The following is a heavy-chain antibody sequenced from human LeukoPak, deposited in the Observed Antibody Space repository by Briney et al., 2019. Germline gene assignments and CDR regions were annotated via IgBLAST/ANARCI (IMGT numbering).Heavy chain of an antibody. CDR3: VKDFGRVRGTPDS. D-gene: IGHD3-16*01. Sequence: PGGSLRLSCAASGNYWMHWVRQVPGKGLVWVSHINSDGSWTSYADSVKGRFTISRDDSKSILYLQMNGLRSEDTAVYYCVKDFGRVRGTPDSWGQGTLVTVSS. CDR1: GNYW. V-gene: IGHV3-74*01. J-gene: IGHJ4*02. CDR2: INSDGSWT.